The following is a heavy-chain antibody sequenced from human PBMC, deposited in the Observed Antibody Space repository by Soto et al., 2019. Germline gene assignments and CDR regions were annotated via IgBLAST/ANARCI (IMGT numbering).Heavy chain of an antibody. CDR2: INHSGST. Sequence: QVQLQQWGAGLLKPSETLSLTCAVYGGSFSGYYWSWIRQPPGKGLEWIGEINHSGSTNYNPSLKSRVTISVDTSKNQFSLKLSSVTAADTAVYYCARGPNYYDSRGCDYWGQGTLVTVSS. J-gene: IGHJ4*02. V-gene: IGHV4-34*01. CDR1: GGSFSGYY. D-gene: IGHD3-22*01. CDR3: ARGPNYYDSRGCDY.